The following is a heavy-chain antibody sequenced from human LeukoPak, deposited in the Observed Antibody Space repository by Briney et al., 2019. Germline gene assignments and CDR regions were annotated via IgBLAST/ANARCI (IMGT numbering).Heavy chain of an antibody. CDR2: MNPNSGNT. CDR1: GYTFTSYD. J-gene: IGHJ6*03. V-gene: IGHV1-8*03. CDR3: ARRYSDSGNYYYMDV. D-gene: IGHD3-22*01. Sequence: ASVKVSCKASGYTFTSYDINWVRQATGQGLEWMGWMNPNSGNTGYAQKFQGRVTITRNTSISTAYMELSSLRSEDTAVYYCARRYSDSGNYYYMDVWGKGTTVTISS.